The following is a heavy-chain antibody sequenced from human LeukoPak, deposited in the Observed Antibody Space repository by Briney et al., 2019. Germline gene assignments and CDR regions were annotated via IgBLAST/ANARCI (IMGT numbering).Heavy chain of an antibody. J-gene: IGHJ3*02. CDR3: ARDYYDSSGYYASAFDI. CDR2: IIPILGIA. D-gene: IGHD3-22*01. Sequence: GASVKVSCKASGGTFSSYAISWVRQAPGQGLEWMGRIIPILGIANYAQKFQGRVTITADKSTSTAYMELNSLRSEDTAVYYCARDYYDSSGYYASAFDIWGQGTMVTVSS. CDR1: GGTFSSYA. V-gene: IGHV1-69*04.